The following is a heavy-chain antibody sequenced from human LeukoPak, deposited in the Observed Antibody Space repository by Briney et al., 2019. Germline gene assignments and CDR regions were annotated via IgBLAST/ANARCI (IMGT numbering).Heavy chain of an antibody. Sequence: ASVKVSCKASGYTFTGYYMHWVRQAPGQGLEWMGWINPNSGGTNYAQKFQGRVTITRDTSISTAYMELSRLRSDDTAVYYCARDAAARPSYYYGMDVWGQGTTVTVSS. D-gene: IGHD6-6*01. V-gene: IGHV1-2*02. J-gene: IGHJ6*02. CDR2: INPNSGGT. CDR1: GYTFTGYY. CDR3: ARDAAARPSYYYGMDV.